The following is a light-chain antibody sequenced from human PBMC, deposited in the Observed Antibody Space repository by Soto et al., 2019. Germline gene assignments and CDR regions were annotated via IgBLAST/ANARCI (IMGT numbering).Light chain of an antibody. V-gene: IGLV1-51*01. CDR3: GTWDSSLSAAV. CDR1: SSNIGNNY. J-gene: IGLJ3*02. CDR2: DNN. Sequence: QSVLTQPPSVSAAPGQKVTISCSGSSSNIGNNYVSWYQQLPGTARKLLIYDNNKRPSGVPDRFSGSKSGTSATLGITGLQTGDESDYYCGTWDSSLSAAVFGGGTQLTVL.